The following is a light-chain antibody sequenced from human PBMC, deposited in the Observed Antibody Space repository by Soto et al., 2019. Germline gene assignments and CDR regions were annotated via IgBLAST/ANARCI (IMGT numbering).Light chain of an antibody. J-gene: IGLJ1*01. CDR3: CSYAGNYTYV. V-gene: IGLV2-11*01. CDR1: SSDVGGYNY. CDR2: DVT. Sequence: QSALTQPRSVSGSPGQSVTISCTGTSSDVGGYNYVSWYQQNPGKAPKLMIHDVTKRPSGVPDRFSGSKSGNTASLTISGLQAEDEADYYGCSYAGNYTYVFGAGTKLTVL.